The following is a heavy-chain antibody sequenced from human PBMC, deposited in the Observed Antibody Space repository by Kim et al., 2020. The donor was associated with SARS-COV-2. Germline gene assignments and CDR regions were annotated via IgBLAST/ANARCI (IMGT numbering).Heavy chain of an antibody. D-gene: IGHD3-10*01. Sequence: GGSLRLSCAASGFTFSSYGMHWVRQAPGKGLEWVAVISYDGSNKYYADSVKGRFTISRDNSKNTLYLQMNSLRAEDTAVYYFAKGDMVRGVIITFDACDIWGQGTMVTVSS. V-gene: IGHV3-30*18. CDR2: ISYDGSNK. CDR3: AKGDMVRGVIITFDACDI. J-gene: IGHJ3*02. CDR1: GFTFSSYG.